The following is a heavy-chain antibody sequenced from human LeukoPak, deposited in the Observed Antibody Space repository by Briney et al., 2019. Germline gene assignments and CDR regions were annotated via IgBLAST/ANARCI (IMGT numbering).Heavy chain of an antibody. V-gene: IGHV2-70*11. Sequence: TLSLTCAVYGGSFSGYYWSWIRQPPGKALEWLARIDWDDDKYYSTSLKTRLTISKDTSKNQVVLTMTNMDPVDTATYYCARTYSSTSSYYYYGMDVWGQGTTVTVSS. D-gene: IGHD2-2*01. J-gene: IGHJ6*02. CDR3: ARTYSSTSSYYYYGMDV. CDR1: GGSFSGYY. CDR2: IDWDDDK.